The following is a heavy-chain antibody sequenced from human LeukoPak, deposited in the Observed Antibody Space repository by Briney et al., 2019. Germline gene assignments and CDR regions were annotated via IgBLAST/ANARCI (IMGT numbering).Heavy chain of an antibody. CDR1: GFTFSAYW. D-gene: IGHD3-22*01. CDR3: ARGPYYYDSSGYTGY. J-gene: IGHJ4*02. CDR2: INTDGSSP. Sequence: GGSLRLSCAASGFTFSAYWMHWVRQAPGKGLVWVSRINTDGSSPTYAASVKGRFTISRDNAKNTLYLQMNSLTAEDTAVYYCARGPYYYDSSGYTGYWGQGTLVTVSS. V-gene: IGHV3-74*01.